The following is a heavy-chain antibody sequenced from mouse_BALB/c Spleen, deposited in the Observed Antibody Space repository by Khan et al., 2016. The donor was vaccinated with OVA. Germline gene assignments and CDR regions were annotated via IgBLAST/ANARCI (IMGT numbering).Heavy chain of an antibody. CDR3: AMENYYGSSCYAMDY. CDR2: IAPGSGST. D-gene: IGHD1-1*01. CDR1: GYTFTSYW. Sequence: DLVKPGASVKLSCKASGYTFTSYWINWIKQRPGQGLEWIGRIAPGSGSTDYNEMFKGKATLTVDKSSSTVYIQLSSLSSEDSAVYFCAMENYYGSSCYAMDYWGQGTSVTVSS. J-gene: IGHJ4*01. V-gene: IGHV1S41*01.